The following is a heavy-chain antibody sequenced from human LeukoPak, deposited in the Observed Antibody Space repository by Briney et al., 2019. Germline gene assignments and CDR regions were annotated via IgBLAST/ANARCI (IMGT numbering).Heavy chain of an antibody. Sequence: SETLSLTCTVSGGCISGYHWSWILGPPGTGVGGRGYSFYSGSTNYNPSLKSRVTISPDMSKNQFSLELNSVTAADTGVYYCARGARVFDYWGRGTLVTVSS. CDR1: GGCISGYH. CDR2: SFYSGST. CDR3: ARGARVFDY. J-gene: IGHJ4*02. V-gene: IGHV4-59*01.